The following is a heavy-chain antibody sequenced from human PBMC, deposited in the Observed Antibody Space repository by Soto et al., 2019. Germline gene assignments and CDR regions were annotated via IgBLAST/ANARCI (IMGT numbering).Heavy chain of an antibody. CDR1: GFTFSSYG. J-gene: IGHJ6*02. Sequence: GGSLRLSCAASGFTFSSYGMHWVRQAPGKGLEWVSRVNSDGDTTYYADSVKGRFTISRDNAKNTLHLQMNSLGAEDTAVYYCASNYAYAEGYYFYGIDVWGQGTTVTVSS. CDR3: ASNYAYAEGYYFYGIDV. D-gene: IGHD3-16*01. CDR2: VNSDGDTT. V-gene: IGHV3-74*01.